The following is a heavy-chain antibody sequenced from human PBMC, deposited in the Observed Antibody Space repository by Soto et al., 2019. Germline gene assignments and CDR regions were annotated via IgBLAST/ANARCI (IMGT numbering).Heavy chain of an antibody. Sequence: SETLSLTCTVSGGSISSYYWSWIRQPPGKGLEWIGYIYYSGSTNYNPSLKSRVTISVDTSKNQFSLKLSSVTAADTAVYYCARDNYYDSSALFAYWGQGTLVTVSS. CDR2: IYYSGST. D-gene: IGHD3-22*01. CDR3: ARDNYYDSSALFAY. V-gene: IGHV4-59*01. J-gene: IGHJ4*02. CDR1: GGSISSYY.